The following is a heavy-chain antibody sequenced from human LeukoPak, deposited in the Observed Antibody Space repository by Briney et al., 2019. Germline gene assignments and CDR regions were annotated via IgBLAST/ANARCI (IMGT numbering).Heavy chain of an antibody. CDR1: GYTFTSYY. V-gene: IGHV1-46*01. D-gene: IGHD5-24*01. Sequence: ASVKVSCKASGYTFTSYYMHWVRQAPGQRLEWMGIINPSGGSTNYAQNFQGRVTMTRYTSTSTVYMELSSLRSEDTAVYYCVRVRDGYNDAYDIWGQGTMVTVPS. J-gene: IGHJ3*02. CDR3: VRVRDGYNDAYDI. CDR2: INPSGGST.